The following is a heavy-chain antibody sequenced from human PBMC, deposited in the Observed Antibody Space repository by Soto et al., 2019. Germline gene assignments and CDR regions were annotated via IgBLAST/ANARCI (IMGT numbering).Heavy chain of an antibody. Sequence: SVKVSCKASGGTFSTYTLSWVRQATGQGLEWMGRIIPIFGTPYYAQKFQGRVTITADKSTSTVYMELSSPRSDDTAVYFCARGLECRGYCLDKPTWFAPWGQATRVTVSS. CDR1: GGTFSTYT. CDR3: ARGLECRGYCLDKPTWFAP. D-gene: IGHD2-15*01. V-gene: IGHV1-69*06. CDR2: IIPIFGTP. J-gene: IGHJ5*02.